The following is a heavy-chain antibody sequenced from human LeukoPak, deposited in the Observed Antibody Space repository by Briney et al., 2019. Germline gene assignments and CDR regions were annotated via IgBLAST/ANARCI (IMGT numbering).Heavy chain of an antibody. Sequence: ASVTVSCTASGYTFTGYYMHWVRQAPGQGLEWMGWINPNSGGTNYAQKFQGWVTMTRDTSISTAYMELSRLRSDDTAVYYCARGPEGSGSYYSPNYYYYGMDVWGQGTTVTVSS. CDR3: ARGPEGSGSYYSPNYYYYGMDV. CDR2: INPNSGGT. V-gene: IGHV1-2*04. CDR1: GYTFTGYY. J-gene: IGHJ6*02. D-gene: IGHD3-10*01.